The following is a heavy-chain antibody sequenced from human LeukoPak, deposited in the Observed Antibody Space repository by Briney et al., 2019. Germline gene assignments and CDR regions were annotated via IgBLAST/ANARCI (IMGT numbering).Heavy chain of an antibody. J-gene: IGHJ4*02. CDR1: GFTFDDYA. CDR3: ARDRLLWFGDLSRFDY. V-gene: IGHV3-9*01. D-gene: IGHD3-10*01. CDR2: ISWNSGSI. Sequence: PGGSLRLSCAASGFTFDDYAMHWVRQAPGKGLEWVSGISWNSGSIGYADSVKGRFTISRDNAKNSLYLQMNSLRAEDTAVYYCARDRLLWFGDLSRFDYWGQGTLVTVSS.